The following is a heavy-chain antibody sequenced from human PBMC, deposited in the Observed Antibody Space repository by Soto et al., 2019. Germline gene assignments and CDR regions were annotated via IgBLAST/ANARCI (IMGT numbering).Heavy chain of an antibody. J-gene: IGHJ4*02. CDR1: GFTFSGSA. Sequence: EVQLVESGGGLVQPGGSLKLSCAVSGFTFSGSAMHWVRQASGKGLEWGGRIRSKSNSYATEYAASVKGRVTISRDDSKNTAYLQMNSLKTEDTAVYYCTRGYGDYVRDYWGQGTLVTVSS. V-gene: IGHV3-73*01. D-gene: IGHD4-17*01. CDR3: TRGYGDYVRDY. CDR2: IRSKSNSYAT.